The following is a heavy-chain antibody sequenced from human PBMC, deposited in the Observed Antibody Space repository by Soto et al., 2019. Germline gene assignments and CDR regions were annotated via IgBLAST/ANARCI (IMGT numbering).Heavy chain of an antibody. CDR2: ISYDGSNK. J-gene: IGHJ3*02. Sequence: GGSLRLSCAASGFTFSSFGMHWVRQAPGKGLEWVAVISYDGSNKYYADSVKGRFTISRDNSKNTLYLQMNSLRAEDTAVYYCANSNWGNAFDIWGQGTMVTVS. CDR3: ANSNWGNAFDI. V-gene: IGHV3-30*18. D-gene: IGHD7-27*01. CDR1: GFTFSSFG.